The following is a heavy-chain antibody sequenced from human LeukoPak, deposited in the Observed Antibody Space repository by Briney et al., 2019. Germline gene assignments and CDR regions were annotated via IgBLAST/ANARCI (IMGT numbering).Heavy chain of an antibody. CDR3: ARHYGGNSGAFDI. J-gene: IGHJ3*02. CDR1: GGSISSGSHY. CDR2: IYTSGST. Sequence: PSETLSLTCTVSGGSISSGSHYWSWIRQPAGKGLEWIGRIYTSGSTNYNPSLKSRVTISVDTSKNQFSLKLSSVTAADTAVYYCARHYGGNSGAFDIWGQGTMVTVSS. D-gene: IGHD4-23*01. V-gene: IGHV4-61*02.